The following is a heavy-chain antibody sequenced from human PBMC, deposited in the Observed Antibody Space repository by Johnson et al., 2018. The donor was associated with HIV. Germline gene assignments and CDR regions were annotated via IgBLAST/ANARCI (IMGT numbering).Heavy chain of an antibody. CDR2: INWDGDST. CDR3: AKDIASGYTNGDAFDI. V-gene: IGHV3-43D*03. CDR1: RFTFDDYA. D-gene: IGHD6-19*01. J-gene: IGHJ3*02. Sequence: VQLVESGGVVVQPGGSLRLSCETSRFTFDDYAMHWVRQAPGKGLEWVSLINWDGDSTYYADSVKGRFTISRDNSKNSLYLQMNSLRPEDTGLYYCAKDIASGYTNGDAFDIWGQGTMVTVSS.